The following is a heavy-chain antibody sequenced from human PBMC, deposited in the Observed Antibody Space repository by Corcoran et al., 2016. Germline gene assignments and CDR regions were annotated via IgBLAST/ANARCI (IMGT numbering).Heavy chain of an antibody. CDR2: IYSGGST. J-gene: IGHJ4*02. V-gene: IGHV3-53*01. D-gene: IGHD5-18*01. CDR1: GFTASSNY. Sequence: VQLVESGGGLIQPGGSLRLSCAASGFTASSNYMSWVRQAPGKGLEWVSVIYSGGSTYYADSVKGRFTISRDNSKNTLYLQMNSLRAEDTAVYYCARSGYSYGLYFDYWGEGTLVTVSS. CDR3: ARSGYSYGLYFDY.